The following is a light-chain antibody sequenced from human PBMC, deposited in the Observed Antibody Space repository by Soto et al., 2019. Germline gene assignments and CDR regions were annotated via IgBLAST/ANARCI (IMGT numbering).Light chain of an antibody. Sequence: QSALTQPASVSGSPGQSITISCTGTSSDVGGYDYVSWYQQYPGKAPKLMIYDVTNRPSGVSDRFSGSKSGNTASLTISGLQAVDEADYYCSSCTTSSTCVFGTGTKVTVL. V-gene: IGLV2-14*01. CDR3: SSCTTSSTCV. CDR1: SSDVGGYDY. J-gene: IGLJ1*01. CDR2: DVT.